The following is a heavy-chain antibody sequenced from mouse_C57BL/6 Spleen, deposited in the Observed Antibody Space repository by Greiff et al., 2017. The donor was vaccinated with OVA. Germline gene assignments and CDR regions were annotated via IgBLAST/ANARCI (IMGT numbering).Heavy chain of an antibody. Sequence: EVKLMESGPELVKPGASVKIPCKASGYTFTDYNMDWVKQSHGKSLEWIGDINPNNGGTIYNQKFKGKATLTVDKSSSTAYMELRSLTSEDTAVYYCARFTTDYAMDYWGQGTSVTVSS. CDR1: GYTFTDYN. J-gene: IGHJ4*01. V-gene: IGHV1-18*01. D-gene: IGHD1-1*01. CDR2: INPNNGGT. CDR3: ARFTTDYAMDY.